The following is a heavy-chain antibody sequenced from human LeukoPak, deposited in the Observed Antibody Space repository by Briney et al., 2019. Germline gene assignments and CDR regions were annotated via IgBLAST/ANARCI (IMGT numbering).Heavy chain of an antibody. V-gene: IGHV3-48*02. J-gene: IGHJ4*02. CDR3: ARSGYYTFDY. CDR2: ISSSSDTI. CDR1: GFTFSSHS. Sequence: GGSLRLSCAASGFTFSSHSMNWVRQAPGKGLESVSSISSSSDTIYYADSVKGRFPISRDNDKNSLYLQMDSLRDEDAAVYYCARSGYYTFDYWGQGSLVTVSS. D-gene: IGHD3/OR15-3a*01.